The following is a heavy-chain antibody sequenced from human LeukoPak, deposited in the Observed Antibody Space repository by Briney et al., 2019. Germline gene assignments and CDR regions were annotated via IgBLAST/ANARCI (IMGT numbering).Heavy chain of an antibody. CDR2: IYHSGST. V-gene: IGHV4-38-2*02. CDR1: GYSISSGYY. J-gene: IGHJ5*02. Sequence: SETLSLTCSVSGYSISSGYYWGWIRQPPGKGLEWIGSIYHSGSTYYNPSLKSRVTISVDTSKNQFSLKLSSVTAADTAVYYCARDPRLRYFDWLGFDPWGQGTLVTVSS. D-gene: IGHD3-9*01. CDR3: ARDPRLRYFDWLGFDP.